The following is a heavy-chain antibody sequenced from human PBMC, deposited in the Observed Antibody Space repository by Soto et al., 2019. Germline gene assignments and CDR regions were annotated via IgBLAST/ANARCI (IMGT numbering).Heavy chain of an antibody. J-gene: IGHJ6*02. Sequence: SVKVSCKASGGTFSSYAISWVRQAPGQGLEWMGGIIPIFGTANYAQKFQGRVTITADESTSTAYMELSSLRSEDTAVYYCARAGSSRWYSLSYGMDVWGQGTTVTVSS. CDR2: IIPIFGTA. CDR1: GGTFSSYA. V-gene: IGHV1-69*13. CDR3: ARAGSSRWYSLSYGMDV. D-gene: IGHD6-13*01.